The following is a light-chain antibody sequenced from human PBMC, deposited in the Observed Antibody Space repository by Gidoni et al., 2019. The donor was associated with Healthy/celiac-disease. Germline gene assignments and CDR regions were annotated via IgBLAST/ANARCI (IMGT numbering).Light chain of an antibody. Sequence: QSALTPPASVFGSPGQSITISCTGTSSDDGGDNYVSWYQQHPGKAPKLMIYDVSNRPSGVSNRFSGSKSGNTASLTISGLQAEDEADYYCSSYTSSSVGVFGTGTKVTVL. V-gene: IGLV2-14*03. CDR1: SSDDGGDNY. CDR2: DVS. J-gene: IGLJ1*01. CDR3: SSYTSSSVGV.